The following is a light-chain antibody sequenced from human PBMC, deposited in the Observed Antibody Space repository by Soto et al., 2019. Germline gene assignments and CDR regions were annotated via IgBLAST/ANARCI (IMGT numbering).Light chain of an antibody. V-gene: IGKV1-13*02. J-gene: IGKJ5*01. CDR2: DAS. CDR1: QGIATG. Sequence: IQMTQSPSSLSASVGDRLTITCRASQGIATGLAWYQQKPGAPPKLLIYDASTLEMGIPSRFSGRGSGTHFILTINNLQPEDFASYYGQQFNSIFGQGTRLEIK. CDR3: QQFNSI.